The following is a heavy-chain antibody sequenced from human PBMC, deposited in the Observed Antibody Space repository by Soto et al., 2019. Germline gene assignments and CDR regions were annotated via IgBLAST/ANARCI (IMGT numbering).Heavy chain of an antibody. CDR3: ATVTIHGSFDY. CDR1: GYTFTSYA. V-gene: IGHV1-3*01. J-gene: IGHJ4*02. Sequence: ASVKVSCKASGYTFTSYAMHWVRQAPGQRLEWMGWINAGNGNTKYSQKFQGRVTMTEDTSTDTAYMELSSLRSEDTAVYYCATVTIHGSFDYWGQGTLVTVSS. D-gene: IGHD4-17*01. CDR2: INAGNGNT.